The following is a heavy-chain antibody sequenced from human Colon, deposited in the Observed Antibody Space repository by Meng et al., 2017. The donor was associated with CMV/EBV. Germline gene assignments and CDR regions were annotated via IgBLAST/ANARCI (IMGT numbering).Heavy chain of an antibody. J-gene: IGHJ3*02. CDR3: ARAKYCSSNSCSGFDI. Sequence: SVKVSCKASGGTLSSHGFSWVRQAPGQGLEWVGGIIPMFGTANYAQNFRGRVTITTDDSTSTAYMELRTLRSEDTAVYYCARAKYCSSNSCSGFDIWGQGTMVTVSS. D-gene: IGHD2-2*01. CDR2: IIPMFGTA. V-gene: IGHV1-69*05. CDR1: GGTLSSHG.